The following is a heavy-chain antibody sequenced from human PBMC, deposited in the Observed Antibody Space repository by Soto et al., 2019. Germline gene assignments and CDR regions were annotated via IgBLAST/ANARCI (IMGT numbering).Heavy chain of an antibody. CDR2: IGGTGAGT. Sequence: PGGSLRLSCAASGFTFSSYALTWVRQAPGKGLAWVSAIGGTGAGTYYADSVKGRFTISRDNSKNTLYLQMNSLRAEDTAIYYCAKDRDSSGLYSHFDYWGQGALVTVSS. J-gene: IGHJ4*02. CDR1: GFTFSSYA. V-gene: IGHV3-23*01. CDR3: AKDRDSSGLYSHFDY. D-gene: IGHD6-19*01.